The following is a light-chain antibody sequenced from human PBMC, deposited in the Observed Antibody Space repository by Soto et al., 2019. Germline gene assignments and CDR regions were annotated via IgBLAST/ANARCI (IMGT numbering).Light chain of an antibody. Sequence: QSVLTQPPSVSGAPGQRVTISCTGSSSNIGAGYDVHWYQQLPGTAPKLLIYGNSNRPSGVPDRFSGSKSSTSASLAITGLQAEDEADYYCQSYDRRVVFGGGTKLTVL. V-gene: IGLV1-40*01. CDR2: GNS. CDR3: QSYDRRVV. J-gene: IGLJ2*01. CDR1: SSNIGAGYD.